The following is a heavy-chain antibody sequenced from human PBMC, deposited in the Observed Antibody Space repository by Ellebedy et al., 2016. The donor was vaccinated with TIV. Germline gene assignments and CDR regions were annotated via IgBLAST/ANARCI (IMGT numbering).Heavy chain of an antibody. J-gene: IGHJ6*02. CDR3: AGYSYGSYYYYYGMDV. D-gene: IGHD5-18*01. CDR1: GFTFTSSA. V-gene: IGHV1-58*01. CDR2: IVVGSGNT. Sequence: SVKVSXXASGFTFTSSAVQWVRQARGQRLEWIGWIVVGSGNTNYAQKFQERVTITRDMSTSTAYMELSSLRSEDTAVYYCAGYSYGSYYYYYGMDVWGQGTTVTVSS.